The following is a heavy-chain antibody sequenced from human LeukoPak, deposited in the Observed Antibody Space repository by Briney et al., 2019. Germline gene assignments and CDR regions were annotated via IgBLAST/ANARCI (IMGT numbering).Heavy chain of an antibody. J-gene: IGHJ3*02. Sequence: HGESLKISCKGSGYSSTSYWIGWVRQMPGKGLEWMGIIYPGDSGTRYSPSFQGQVTISADKSISTAYLQWSSLKASDTAMYYCARQVASIDSDAFDIWGQGTMVTVSS. CDR2: IYPGDSGT. CDR3: ARQVASIDSDAFDI. D-gene: IGHD2-15*01. V-gene: IGHV5-51*01. CDR1: GYSSTSYW.